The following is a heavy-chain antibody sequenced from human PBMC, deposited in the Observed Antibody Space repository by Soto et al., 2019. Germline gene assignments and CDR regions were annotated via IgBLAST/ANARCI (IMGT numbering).Heavy chain of an antibody. CDR3: ASLNDETTSVWFDP. D-gene: IGHD1-1*01. CDR1: GGTFRSYT. CDR2: IIPILGIA. Sequence: QVQLVQSGAEVKKPGSSVKVSCKASGGTFRSYTISWVRQAPGQGLEWMGRIIPILGIANYAQKFQGRVTITADKSTSTAYMELSSLRSEDTAVYYCASLNDETTSVWFDPWGQGTLVTVSS. J-gene: IGHJ5*02. V-gene: IGHV1-69*02.